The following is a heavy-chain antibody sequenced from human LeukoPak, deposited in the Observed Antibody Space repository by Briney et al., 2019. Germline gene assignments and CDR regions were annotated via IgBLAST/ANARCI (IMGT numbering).Heavy chain of an antibody. CDR3: ARVTLGGGYYYYMDV. Sequence: PGGSLRLSSAASGFTFSSYEMNWVRQAPGKGLEWVSYISSSGRTVYYADSVKGRFTISRDNAKNSLYVQMNSLGAEDTAVYYCARVTLGGGYYYYMDVWGKGTTVTVSS. V-gene: IGHV3-48*03. D-gene: IGHD3-10*01. CDR2: ISSSGRTV. J-gene: IGHJ6*03. CDR1: GFTFSSYE.